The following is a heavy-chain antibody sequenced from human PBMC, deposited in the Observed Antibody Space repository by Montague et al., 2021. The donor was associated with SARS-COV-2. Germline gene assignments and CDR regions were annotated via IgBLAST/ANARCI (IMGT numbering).Heavy chain of an antibody. CDR2: IXLDYDK. CDR1: GFSLSTSLMC. Sequence: VKPTQTLTLTYTFSGFSLSTSLMCVSWIRQPPGKSLDWLAHIXLDYDKYYSTSLKTRLTISKDTSNIQVVLTMPNMDPVDTATYYCARTHYDILAGYYIAFDYWGQGTLVTVSS. CDR3: ARTHYDILAGYYIAFDY. J-gene: IGHJ4*02. D-gene: IGHD3-9*01. V-gene: IGHV2-70*01.